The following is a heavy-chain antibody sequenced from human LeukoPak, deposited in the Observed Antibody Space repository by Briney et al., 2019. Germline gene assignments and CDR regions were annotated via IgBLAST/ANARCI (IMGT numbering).Heavy chain of an antibody. V-gene: IGHV4-39*01. CDR2: IYYSGST. Sequence: TSSETLSLTCPVSGGSISSSSYYWGWIRQPPGKGLEWFGSIYYSGSTYYNPSLKSRVTISVDTSKNQFSLKLSSVTAADAAVYYCARQKQWLGPFDYWGQGTLVTVSS. J-gene: IGHJ4*02. CDR3: ARQKQWLGPFDY. D-gene: IGHD6-19*01. CDR1: GGSISSSSYY.